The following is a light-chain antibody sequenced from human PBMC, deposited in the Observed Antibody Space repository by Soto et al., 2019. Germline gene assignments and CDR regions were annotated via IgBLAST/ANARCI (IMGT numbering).Light chain of an antibody. Sequence: IQMTQSPSTLSGSVGDRVTITCRASQTISSWLAWYQQKPGKAPKLLIYDASSLESGVPSRFSGSGSETDFTLTISSLEPEDSATYYCQHYNSYSEAFGQGSKADIK. J-gene: IGKJ1*01. CDR1: QTISSW. V-gene: IGKV1-5*01. CDR2: DAS. CDR3: QHYNSYSEA.